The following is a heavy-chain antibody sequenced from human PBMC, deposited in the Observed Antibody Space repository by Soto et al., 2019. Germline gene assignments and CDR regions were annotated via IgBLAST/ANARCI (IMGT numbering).Heavy chain of an antibody. D-gene: IGHD5-18*01. CDR1: GYTFTGYY. Sequence: ASVKVSCKASGYTFTGYYIHWVRQAPGQGLEWMGYIKPNSADTNYAQMFQGRVTMTRDTSISTAYMELSRLRSDDTAVYYCARVRGYSYGYDYYYYGMDVWGQGTTVTVSS. CDR2: IKPNSADT. J-gene: IGHJ6*02. V-gene: IGHV1-2*02. CDR3: ARVRGYSYGYDYYYYGMDV.